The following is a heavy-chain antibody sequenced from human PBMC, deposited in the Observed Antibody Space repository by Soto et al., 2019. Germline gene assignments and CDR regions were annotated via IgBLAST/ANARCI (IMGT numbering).Heavy chain of an antibody. J-gene: IGHJ6*03. Sequence: QVQLQQWGAGLLKPSETLSLICAAYVRSFSGYYWTWLRQYPGKGMEWIGEINDSGRTNYNPSLKSRVTIITYAPKNQFSQQRSWVTAADTAVYYCSRPPYMDVGGKGPTVIVSS. CDR2: INDSGRT. CDR1: VRSFSGYY. CDR3: SRPPYMDV. V-gene: IGHV4-34*01.